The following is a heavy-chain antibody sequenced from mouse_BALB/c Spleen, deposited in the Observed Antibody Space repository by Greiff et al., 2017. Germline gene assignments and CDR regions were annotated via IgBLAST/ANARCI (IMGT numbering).Heavy chain of an antibody. CDR2: IYPGNGYT. J-gene: IGHJ4*01. CDR3: ASQLTGIAMDY. V-gene: IGHV1-12*01. Sequence: QVQLQQPGAELVKPGASVKMSCKASGYTFTSYYMHWVKQTPGQGLEWIGAIYPGNGYTYYNQKFKGKATLTADKSSSTAYMQLSSLTSEDSAVYYCASQLTGIAMDYWGEGTSVTVSS. D-gene: IGHD4-1*01. CDR1: GYTFTSYY.